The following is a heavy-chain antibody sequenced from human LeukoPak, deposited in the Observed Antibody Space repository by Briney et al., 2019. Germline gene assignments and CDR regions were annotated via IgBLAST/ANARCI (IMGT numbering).Heavy chain of an antibody. CDR2: IKQDGSEK. D-gene: IGHD5-18*01. V-gene: IGHV3-7*01. J-gene: IGHJ5*02. Sequence: PGGSLRLSCAASGFTFSSYWMSWVRQAPGKGLEWVANIKQDGSEKYYVDSVKGRFNISRDNAKNSLYMQMNSLRAEDTAVYYCARFAMVETWPDNWFDPWGQGTLVTVSS. CDR3: ARFAMVETWPDNWFDP. CDR1: GFTFSSYW.